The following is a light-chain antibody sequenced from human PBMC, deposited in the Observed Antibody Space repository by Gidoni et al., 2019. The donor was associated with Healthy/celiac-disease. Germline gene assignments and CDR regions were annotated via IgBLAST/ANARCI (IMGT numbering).Light chain of an antibody. V-gene: IGKV1-5*03. CDR2: KAS. CDR1: QRISSW. Sequence: DIQMTQYPSTLSASVGDRVNITCRASQRISSWLAWYQQKPGKAPKLLIYKASSLESGVPSRFSGSGSGTEFTLTISSLQPDDFATYYCQQYNSYSRTFGQGTKVEIK. J-gene: IGKJ1*01. CDR3: QQYNSYSRT.